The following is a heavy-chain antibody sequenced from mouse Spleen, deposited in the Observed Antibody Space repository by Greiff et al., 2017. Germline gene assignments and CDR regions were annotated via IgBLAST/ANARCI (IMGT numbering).Heavy chain of an antibody. CDR1: GYTFTSYW. D-gene: IGHD2-3*01. V-gene: IGHV1-53*01. J-gene: IGHJ4*01. CDR3: ARSLYERDAMDY. CDR2: INPSNGGT. Sequence: QVQLKQPGTELVKPGASVKLSCKASGYTFTSYWMHWVKQRPGQGLEWIGNINPSNGGTNYNEKFKSKATLTVDKSSSTAYMQLSSLTSEDSAVYYCARSLYERDAMDYWGQGTSVTVSS.